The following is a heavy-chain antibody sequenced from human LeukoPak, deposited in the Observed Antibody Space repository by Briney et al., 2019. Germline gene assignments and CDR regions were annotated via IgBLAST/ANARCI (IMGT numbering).Heavy chain of an antibody. Sequence: GGSLRLSCAASGFTFSTYAMNWVRHAPGKGLEWVSFISGGGDTIYNAHSVKGRFTISRDNAKNSLYLQMNSLGDEDTAVYFCARDKQPYRSNFWYFDLWGRGTLVTVSS. D-gene: IGHD6-13*01. CDR3: ARDKQPYRSNFWYFDL. J-gene: IGHJ2*01. CDR2: ISGGGDTI. V-gene: IGHV3-48*02. CDR1: GFTFSTYA.